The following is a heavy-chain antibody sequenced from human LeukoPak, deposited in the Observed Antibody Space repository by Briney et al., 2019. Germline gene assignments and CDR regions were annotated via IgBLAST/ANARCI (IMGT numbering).Heavy chain of an antibody. Sequence: SETLSLTCAVYGGSFRGYYWSWIRQPPGKGLEWIGEINHSGSTNYNPSLKSRVTISVDTSKNQFSLKLSSVTAADTAVYYCARVYYDFWSGYYPLYYYYYYMDVWGKGTTVTVSS. CDR1: GGSFRGYY. V-gene: IGHV4-34*01. CDR2: INHSGST. CDR3: ARVYYDFWSGYYPLYYYYYYMDV. J-gene: IGHJ6*03. D-gene: IGHD3-3*01.